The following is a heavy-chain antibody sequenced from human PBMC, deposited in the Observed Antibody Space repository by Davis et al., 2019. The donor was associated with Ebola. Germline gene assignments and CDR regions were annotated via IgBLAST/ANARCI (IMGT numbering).Heavy chain of an antibody. Sequence: ASVTVSCKASGYNFIEYFMHWVRQAPGQGLEWMGRINSNNGDTSISTTYLELSSLRSEDTAVYYCARGGGEMIDQLLYRWGYWFDPWGQGTLVTVSS. CDR2: INSNNG. D-gene: IGHD2-2*02. V-gene: IGHV1-2*02. J-gene: IGHJ5*02. CDR3: ARGGGEMIDQLLYRWGYWFDP. CDR1: GYNFIEYF.